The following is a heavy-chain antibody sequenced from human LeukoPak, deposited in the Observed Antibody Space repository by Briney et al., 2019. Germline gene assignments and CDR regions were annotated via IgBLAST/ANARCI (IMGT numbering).Heavy chain of an antibody. D-gene: IGHD3-3*01. V-gene: IGHV4-34*01. CDR1: GGSFSGYY. CDR2: INHSGST. J-gene: IGHJ4*02. Sequence: SETLSLTCAVYGGSFSGYYWSWIRQPPGKGLEWIGEINHSGSTNYNPSLKSRVTISVDTSKNQFSLKPSSVTAADTAVYYCARGARNTYDFWSGYYLNFDYWGQGTLVTVSS. CDR3: ARGARNTYDFWSGYYLNFDY.